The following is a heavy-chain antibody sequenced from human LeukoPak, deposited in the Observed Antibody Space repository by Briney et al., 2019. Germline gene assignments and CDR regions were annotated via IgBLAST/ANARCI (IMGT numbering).Heavy chain of an antibody. J-gene: IGHJ4*02. CDR3: ARDTSAGAFDY. CDR1: AGSISSYY. CDR2: IYYSGST. V-gene: IGHV4-59*01. D-gene: IGHD6-25*01. Sequence: SETLSLTCTVSAGSISSYYWSWIRQPPGKGLEWIGYIYYSGSTNYNPSLKSRVTISVDTSKNQFSLKLSSVTAADTAVYYCARDTSAGAFDYWGQGSLVTVYS.